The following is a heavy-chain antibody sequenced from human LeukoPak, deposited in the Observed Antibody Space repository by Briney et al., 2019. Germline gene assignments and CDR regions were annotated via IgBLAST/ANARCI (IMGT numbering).Heavy chain of an antibody. V-gene: IGHV3-9*01. Sequence: GGSLRLSCAVSGFTFDDYAMHWVRQVPGKGLEWVSGINWNSDSIGYADSVKGRFTTSRDNAKNSLYLQMNSLRAEDTAVYYCARDREDSTAAPFDYWGQGTLVTVSS. CDR3: ARDREDSTAAPFDY. J-gene: IGHJ4*02. CDR2: INWNSDSI. D-gene: IGHD2-15*01. CDR1: GFTFDDYA.